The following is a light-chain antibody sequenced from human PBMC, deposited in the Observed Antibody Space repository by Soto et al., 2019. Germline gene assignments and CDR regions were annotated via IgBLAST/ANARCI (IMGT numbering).Light chain of an antibody. CDR2: EVR. J-gene: IGLJ3*02. CDR3: SSYTSSGTWV. Sequence: QSVLTQPASVSGSPGQSTTISCSGTISDVGGNNYVSWYQHHPGKAPKVIIYEVRKWPSGVSNRFSGSKSGNTASLTISGLHAEDEADYYCSSYTSSGTWVFGGGTQLTVL. V-gene: IGLV2-14*01. CDR1: ISDVGGNNY.